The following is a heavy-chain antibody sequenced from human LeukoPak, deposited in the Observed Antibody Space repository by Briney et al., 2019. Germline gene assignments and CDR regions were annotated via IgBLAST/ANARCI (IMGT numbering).Heavy chain of an antibody. J-gene: IGHJ4*02. D-gene: IGHD3-16*01. CDR2: IYNGGST. CDR3: ARRGSWGEPRPFDY. CDR1: GFTVSINY. V-gene: IGHV3-53*01. Sequence: GGSLRLSCAASGFTVSINYMSWVRQAPGKGLEWVSLIYNGGSTYYADSVKGRFTISRDNSKNTLYLQMNSLRAEDTAVYYCARRGSWGEPRPFDYWGQGSLVTVSS.